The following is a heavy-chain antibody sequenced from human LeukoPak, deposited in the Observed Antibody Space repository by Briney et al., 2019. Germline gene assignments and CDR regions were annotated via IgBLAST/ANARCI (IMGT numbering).Heavy chain of an antibody. V-gene: IGHV1-69*13. CDR1: GGTFSSYA. Sequence: SVKVSCKASGGTFSSYAISWVRQAPGQGLEWMGGIIPIFGTANYAQKFQGRVTITADESTSTAYMELSSLRSEDTAVYYCARGRSTIFGVVIWDMDVWGKGTTVTVSS. D-gene: IGHD3-3*01. CDR3: ARGRSTIFGVVIWDMDV. J-gene: IGHJ6*03. CDR2: IIPIFGTA.